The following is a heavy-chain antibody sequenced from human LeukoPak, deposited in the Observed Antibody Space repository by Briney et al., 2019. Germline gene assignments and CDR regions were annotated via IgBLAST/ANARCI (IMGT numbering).Heavy chain of an antibody. D-gene: IGHD3-16*02. CDR3: ARDRPNYDYVWGSYRPFDY. V-gene: IGHV1-18*01. CDR1: GYTFTSYG. J-gene: IGHJ4*02. Sequence: ASVKVSCKASGYTFTSYGISWVRQAPGQGLEWMGWISGYNGKTNYAQKLQGRVTMTTDTSTSTAYMELRSLGSDDTAVYYCARDRPNYDYVWGSYRPFDYWGQGTLVTVSS. CDR2: ISGYNGKT.